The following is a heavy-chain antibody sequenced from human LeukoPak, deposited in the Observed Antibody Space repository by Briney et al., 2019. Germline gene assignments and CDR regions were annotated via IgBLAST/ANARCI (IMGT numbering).Heavy chain of an antibody. CDR3: ARRGGSGRAFDY. Sequence: PSETLSLTCSVSGASISGGTYYWGWIRQPPGKGLEWIGSIYYTGSTYDNPSLKSRVTISVDTSKNQFSLKLSSVTTADTAVYYCARRGGSGRAFDYWGQGTLVTVSS. CDR2: IYYTGST. CDR1: GASISGGTYY. V-gene: IGHV4-39*01. J-gene: IGHJ4*02. D-gene: IGHD1-26*01.